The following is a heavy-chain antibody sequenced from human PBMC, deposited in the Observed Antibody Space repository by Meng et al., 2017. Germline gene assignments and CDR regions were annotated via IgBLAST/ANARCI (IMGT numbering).Heavy chain of an antibody. Sequence: ASVKVSCKASGYTFTSYGISWVRQAPGQGLEWMGWISAYNGNTNHAQKLQGRVTMTTDTSTSTAYMELRSLRSDDTAVYYCARRSQGLGYSSSWMYYYYYGMDVWGQGTMVTVSS. CDR3: ARRSQGLGYSSSWMYYYYYGMDV. J-gene: IGHJ6*02. CDR1: GYTFTSYG. CDR2: ISAYNGNT. V-gene: IGHV1-18*01. D-gene: IGHD6-13*01.